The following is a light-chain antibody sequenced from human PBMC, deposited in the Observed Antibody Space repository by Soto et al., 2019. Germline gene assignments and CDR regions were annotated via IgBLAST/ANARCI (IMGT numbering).Light chain of an antibody. CDR2: DAF. Sequence: DIQMTQSPSSLSASVGDRVTITCQASQDINSYLSWYQQRPGKAPKLLIYDAFTLETGVPSRFSGSGSGTDFIFTLSSLQPEDFATYYCQQYDTFPVTFGQGTRLEIK. J-gene: IGKJ5*01. CDR1: QDINSY. CDR3: QQYDTFPVT. V-gene: IGKV1-33*01.